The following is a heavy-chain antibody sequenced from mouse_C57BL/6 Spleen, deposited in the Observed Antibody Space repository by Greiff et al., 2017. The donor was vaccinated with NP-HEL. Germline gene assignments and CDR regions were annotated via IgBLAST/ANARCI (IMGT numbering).Heavy chain of an antibody. J-gene: IGHJ2*01. Sequence: VQLQQSGPELVKPGASVKISCKASGYAFSSSWMNWVKQRPGKGLEWIGRIYPGDGDTNYNGKFKGKATLTADKSSSTAYMQLSSLTSEDSAVYFCARSGTLLAYFDYWGQGTTLTVSS. D-gene: IGHD2-1*01. V-gene: IGHV1-82*01. CDR1: GYAFSSSW. CDR2: IYPGDGDT. CDR3: ARSGTLLAYFDY.